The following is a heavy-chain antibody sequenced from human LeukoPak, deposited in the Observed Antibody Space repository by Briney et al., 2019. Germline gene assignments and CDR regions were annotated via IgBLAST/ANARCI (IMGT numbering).Heavy chain of an antibody. CDR3: ARRPGYSGYSGKSLDY. Sequence: ASETLSLTCAVYGGSFSGYYWSWIRQPPGKGLEWIGEINHSGSTNYYPSFESRVTTFVGASKNNSSLKLSSVTAADTAVYSCARRPGYSGYSGKSLDYWGQGTLATVSS. D-gene: IGHD5-12*01. CDR1: GGSFSGYY. J-gene: IGHJ4*02. V-gene: IGHV4-34*01. CDR2: INHSGST.